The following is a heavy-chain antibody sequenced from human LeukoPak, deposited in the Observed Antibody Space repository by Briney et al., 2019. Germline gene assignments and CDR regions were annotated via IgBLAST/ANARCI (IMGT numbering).Heavy chain of an antibody. J-gene: IGHJ4*02. CDR2: ISSGSRYI. Sequence: GGSLRLSCAAPGFTFSTYSMNWVRQAPGKGLEWVSSISSGSRYIYYAESVKGRFTISRDNAKNSLYLQMNSLRAEDMAVYYCARDETGFDYWGLGTLVTVSS. CDR1: GFTFSTYS. V-gene: IGHV3-21*01. CDR3: ARDETGFDY.